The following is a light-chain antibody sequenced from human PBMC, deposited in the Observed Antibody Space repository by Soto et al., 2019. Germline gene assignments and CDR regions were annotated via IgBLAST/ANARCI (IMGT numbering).Light chain of an antibody. CDR3: AAWNDSLSVHVV. J-gene: IGLJ2*01. Sequence: QAVVTQPPSASGTPGQRVTISCSGSSSNIGSNYVYWYQQLPGTAHKLLIYRNNHRPSGVPDRFSGSKSGTSASLAISGLRSEDEADYYCAAWNDSLSVHVVFGGGTKLTVL. V-gene: IGLV1-47*01. CDR2: RNN. CDR1: SSNIGSNY.